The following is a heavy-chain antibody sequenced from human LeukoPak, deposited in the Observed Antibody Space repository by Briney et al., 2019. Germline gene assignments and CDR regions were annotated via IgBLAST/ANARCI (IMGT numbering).Heavy chain of an antibody. CDR1: GGSISSSSYY. J-gene: IGHJ4*02. V-gene: IGHV4-39*07. D-gene: IGHD3-22*01. CDR3: ASQGSGYYSQYFDY. Sequence: SETLSLTCTVSGGSISSSSYYWGWIRQPPGKGLEWIGSIYYSGSTYYNPSLKSRVTISVDTSKNQFSLKLSSVTAADTAVYYCASQGSGYYSQYFDYWGQGTLVTVSS. CDR2: IYYSGST.